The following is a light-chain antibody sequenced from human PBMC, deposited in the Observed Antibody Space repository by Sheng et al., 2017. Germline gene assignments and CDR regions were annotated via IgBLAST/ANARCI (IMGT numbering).Light chain of an antibody. V-gene: IGKV3-20*01. Sequence: EIVLTQSPGTLSLSPGERATLSCRASQTIDLNFLAWYQQKPGQAPRLLIYGATSRATGIPDRFSGSGSGTDFNLTISSLQPEDFATYYCQQYQSYPYTFGQGTKLEMK. J-gene: IGKJ2*01. CDR1: QTIDLNF. CDR3: QQYQSYPYT. CDR2: GAT.